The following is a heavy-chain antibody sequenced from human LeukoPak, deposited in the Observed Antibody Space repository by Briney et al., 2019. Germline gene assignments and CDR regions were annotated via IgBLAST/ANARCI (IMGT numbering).Heavy chain of an antibody. V-gene: IGHV3-23*01. D-gene: IGHD6-13*01. Sequence: QAPGKGLEWVSAISNNGGYTYYADSVQGRFTISRDNSKNTLYLQMNRMRAEDTAVYYCARGPWAAAGTEASRGFDYWGQGTLVTVSS. CDR3: ARGPWAAAGTEASRGFDY. J-gene: IGHJ4*02. CDR2: ISNNGGYT.